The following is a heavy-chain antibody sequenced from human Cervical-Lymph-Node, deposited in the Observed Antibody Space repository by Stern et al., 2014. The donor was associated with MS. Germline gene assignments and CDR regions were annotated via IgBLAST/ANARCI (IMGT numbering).Heavy chain of an antibody. D-gene: IGHD1-14*01. CDR2: IYYSGST. CDR3: ARGAGWFDP. J-gene: IGHJ5*02. V-gene: IGHV4-59*01. Sequence: QVQLQESGPGLVKPSETLSLTCTVSGGSISRYYWSWIRQPPGKGLEWIGYIYYSGSTNCNPALKSRVTISVDTSKNQFSLKLSSVTAADTAVYYCARGAGWFDPWGQGTLVTVSS. CDR1: GGSISRYY.